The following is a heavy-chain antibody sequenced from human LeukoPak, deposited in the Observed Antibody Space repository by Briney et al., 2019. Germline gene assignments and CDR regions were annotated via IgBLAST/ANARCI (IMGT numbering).Heavy chain of an antibody. V-gene: IGHV2-70*11. CDR3: ARSTLNPGIAAAGNWFDP. J-gene: IGHJ5*02. CDR1: GFSLSTSGMC. CDR2: IDWDDDK. D-gene: IGHD6-13*01. Sequence: SGPALVKPTQTLTLTCTFSGFSLSTSGMCVSWIRRPPGKALEWLARIDWDDDKYYSTSLKTRLTISKDTSKNQVVLTMTNMDPVDTATYYCARSTLNPGIAAAGNWFDPWGQGTLVTVSS.